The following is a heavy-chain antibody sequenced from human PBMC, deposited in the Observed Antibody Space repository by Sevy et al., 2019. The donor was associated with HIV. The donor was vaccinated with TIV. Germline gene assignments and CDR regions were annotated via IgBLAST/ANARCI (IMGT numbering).Heavy chain of an antibody. Sequence: GGSLRLSCAASRFTFGSYAMSWVRQAPGKGLEWVSTISGGGGSTYYADSVKGRFTISRDNSKNTLYMQMNSLRAEDTAVYYCAKRTGYDSGYFDSWGQGTLVTVSS. CDR3: AKRTGYDSGYFDS. CDR2: ISGGGGST. V-gene: IGHV3-23*01. D-gene: IGHD5-12*01. J-gene: IGHJ4*02. CDR1: RFTFGSYA.